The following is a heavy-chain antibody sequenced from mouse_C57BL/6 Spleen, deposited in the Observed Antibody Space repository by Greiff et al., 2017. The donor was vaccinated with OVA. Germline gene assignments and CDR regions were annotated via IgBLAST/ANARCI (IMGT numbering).Heavy chain of an antibody. CDR2: IYPRSGNT. J-gene: IGHJ4*01. D-gene: IGHD1-1*01. Sequence: LQESGAELARPGASVKLSCKASGYTFTSYGISWVKQRTGQGLEWIGEIYPRSGNTYYNEKFKGKATLTADKSSSTAYMELRSLTSEDSAVYFCARGHYYGSSYEDYYAMDYWGQGTSVTVSS. CDR3: ARGHYYGSSYEDYYAMDY. CDR1: GYTFTSYG. V-gene: IGHV1-81*01.